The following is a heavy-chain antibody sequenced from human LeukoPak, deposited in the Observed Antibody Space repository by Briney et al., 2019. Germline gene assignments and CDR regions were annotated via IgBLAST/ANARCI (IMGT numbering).Heavy chain of an antibody. Sequence: GGSLRLSCAASGFTFSSYAMHWGRQAPGKGLEWMAVISSDGSVKYYADSVKGRFTISRANSKNTLYVQMNSLRAEDTALYYCAKDAGGSYGSTDYWGQGTLVNVSS. D-gene: IGHD3-16*02. CDR3: AKDAGGSYGSTDY. CDR2: ISSDGSVK. CDR1: GFTFSSYA. V-gene: IGHV3-30-3*01. J-gene: IGHJ4*02.